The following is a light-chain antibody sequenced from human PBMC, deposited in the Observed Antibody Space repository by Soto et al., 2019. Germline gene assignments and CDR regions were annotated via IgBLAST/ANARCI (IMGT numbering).Light chain of an antibody. CDR3: QAWDSSNYV. CDR1: KLGDKY. Sequence: SYELTQPPSVSVSPGQTASITCSGDKLGDKYACWYQQKPGQSPVLVIYQDSKRPSGIPERFSGSNSGNTATLTISGTQAMDEADYYCQAWDSSNYVFGTGPKLTVL. CDR2: QDS. V-gene: IGLV3-1*01. J-gene: IGLJ1*01.